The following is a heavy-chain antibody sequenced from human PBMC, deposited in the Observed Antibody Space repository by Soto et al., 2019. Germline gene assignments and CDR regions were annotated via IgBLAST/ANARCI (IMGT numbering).Heavy chain of an antibody. J-gene: IGHJ5*02. Sequence: SETLSLTCTVSGGSVSSGSYYWSWIRQPPGKGLEWIGYIYYSGSTNYNPSLKSRVTISVDTSKNQFSLKLSSVTAADTAVYYCASYRPRIWSGYYRDWFDPWGQGTLVTVSS. D-gene: IGHD3-3*01. CDR2: IYYSGST. CDR3: ASYRPRIWSGYYRDWFDP. CDR1: GGSVSSGSYY. V-gene: IGHV4-61*01.